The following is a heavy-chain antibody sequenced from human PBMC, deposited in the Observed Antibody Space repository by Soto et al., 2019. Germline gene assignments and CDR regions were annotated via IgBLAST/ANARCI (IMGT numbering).Heavy chain of an antibody. V-gene: IGHV1-69*02. CDR2: IIPILGIA. CDR3: ARASGYYYYYMDV. Sequence: SCKACVGTFRSNTISWVRQAPGQGLEWTGRIIPILGIANYAQKFQGRVTITADKSTSTAYMELSSLRSEETAVYYCARASGYYYYYMDVWGKGTTVTVSS. J-gene: IGHJ6*03. D-gene: IGHD6-19*01. CDR1: VGTFRSNT.